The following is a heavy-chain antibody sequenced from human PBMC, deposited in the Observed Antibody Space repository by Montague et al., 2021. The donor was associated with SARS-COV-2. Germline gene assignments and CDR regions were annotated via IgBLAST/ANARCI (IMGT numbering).Heavy chain of an antibody. J-gene: IGHJ4*02. CDR3: ARGQNFGSGNSCNFDH. CDR2: TYYRSKWYN. D-gene: IGHD3-10*01. Sequence: CAISGDSVSSNIATWNWIGQSPSRSLEWLGRTYYRSKWYNDYAESVKSRITIDPDTSKHQFSLHLNSVTPEDTAVYYCARGQNFGSGNSCNFDHWGQGALVTVSS. CDR1: GDSVSSNIAT. V-gene: IGHV6-1*01.